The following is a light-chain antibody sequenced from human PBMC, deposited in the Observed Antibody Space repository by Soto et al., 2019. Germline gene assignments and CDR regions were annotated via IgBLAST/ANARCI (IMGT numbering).Light chain of an antibody. CDR1: SSDVGSYNL. J-gene: IGLJ3*02. V-gene: IGLV2-23*01. Sequence: QSALTQPASVSGSPGQSITISCTGTSSDVGSYNLVSWYQHHPGKAPKLIIYEGSRRPSGVSNRFSGSKSGNTASLTISGLQAEDEADYYCCSYAGSSTLVFGGGTTLTVL. CDR2: EGS. CDR3: CSYAGSSTLV.